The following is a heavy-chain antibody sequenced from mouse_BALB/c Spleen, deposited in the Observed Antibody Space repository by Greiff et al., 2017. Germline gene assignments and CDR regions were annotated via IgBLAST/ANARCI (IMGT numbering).Heavy chain of an antibody. J-gene: IGHJ4*01. CDR1: GFTFSSYA. CDR3: ARWGVVATDYAMDY. V-gene: IGHV5-9-4*01. CDR2: ISSGGSYT. D-gene: IGHD1-1*01. Sequence: DVMLVESGGGLVKPGGSLKLSCAASGFTFSSYAMSWVRQSPEKRLEWVAEISSGGSYTYYPDTVTGRFTISRDNAKNTLYLEMSSLRSEDTAMYYCARWGVVATDYAMDYWGQGTSVTVSS.